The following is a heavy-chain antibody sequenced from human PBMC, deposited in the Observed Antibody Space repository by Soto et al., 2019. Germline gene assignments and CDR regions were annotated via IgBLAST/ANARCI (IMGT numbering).Heavy chain of an antibody. D-gene: IGHD3-3*01. CDR2: IDWDDDK. Sequence: SGPTLVNPTQTLTLTCTLSGFSLSTSGMCVSWIRQPPGKALEWLARIDWDDDKYYSTSLKTRLTISKDTSKNQVVLTMTNMDPVDTATYYCARAPIFGVVIGFDYWGQGTLVTVSS. J-gene: IGHJ4*02. CDR1: GFSLSTSGMC. V-gene: IGHV2-70*11. CDR3: ARAPIFGVVIGFDY.